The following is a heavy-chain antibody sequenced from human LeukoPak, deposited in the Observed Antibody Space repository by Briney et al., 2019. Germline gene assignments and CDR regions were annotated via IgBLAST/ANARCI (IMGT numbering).Heavy chain of an antibody. CDR2: IYYSGST. Sequence: PSETLSLTCTVSGGSIRSYYWSWIRQPPGKGLEWIGYIYYSGSTNSNPSLKSRVTISVDTSKNQFSLKVSSVTAADTAVYYCASALTPGSCSGGTCSYFDYWGQGTLVTVSS. V-gene: IGHV4-59*01. CDR1: GGSIRSYY. J-gene: IGHJ4*02. CDR3: ASALTPGSCSGGTCSYFDY. D-gene: IGHD2-15*01.